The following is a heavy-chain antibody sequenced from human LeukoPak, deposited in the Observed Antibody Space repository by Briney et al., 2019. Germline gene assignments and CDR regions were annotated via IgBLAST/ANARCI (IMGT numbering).Heavy chain of an antibody. Sequence: GGSLRLSCAASGFIFSSYAMHWVRQAPGKGLEWVAAISYDGTNKYFADSVKGRFTISRDNAKNSLYLQMDSLRAEDTAVYYCARDQGFSYYFYYMDVWGKGTTVTVSS. J-gene: IGHJ6*03. CDR2: ISYDGTNK. V-gene: IGHV3-30*04. D-gene: IGHD3-3*01. CDR1: GFIFSSYA. CDR3: ARDQGFSYYFYYMDV.